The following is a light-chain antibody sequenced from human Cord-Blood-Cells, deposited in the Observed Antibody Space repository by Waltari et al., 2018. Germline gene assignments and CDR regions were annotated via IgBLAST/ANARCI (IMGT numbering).Light chain of an antibody. CDR1: SSDVGGYNY. J-gene: IGLJ1*01. V-gene: IGLV2-11*01. CDR3: CSYAGSYTYV. CDR2: DVR. Sequence: QSALTQPRSVSGSPGQSVTIPCTGTSSDVGGYNYVPWYQQHPGKAPKLMIYDVRKRPSGVPERFSGSKSGNTASLTISGLQAEDEADYYCCSYAGSYTYVFGTGTKVTVL.